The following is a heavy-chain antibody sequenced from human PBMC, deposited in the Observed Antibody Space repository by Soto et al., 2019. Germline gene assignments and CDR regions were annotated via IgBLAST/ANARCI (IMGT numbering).Heavy chain of an antibody. D-gene: IGHD5-18*01. V-gene: IGHV4-31*03. CDR2: IYYSGST. CDR3: ASTGPGGYSYGLDY. J-gene: IGHJ4*02. CDR1: GGSISSGGYY. Sequence: SETLSLTCTVSGGSISSGGYYWSWIRQHPGKGLEWIGYIYYSGSTYYNPSLKSRVTISVDTSKNQFSLKLSSVTAADTAVYYCASTGPGGYSYGLDYWGQGTLVTVSS.